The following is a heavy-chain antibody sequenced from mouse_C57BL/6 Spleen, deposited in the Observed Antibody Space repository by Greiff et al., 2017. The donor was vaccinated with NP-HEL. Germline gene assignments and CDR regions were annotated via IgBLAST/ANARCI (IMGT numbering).Heavy chain of an antibody. D-gene: IGHD1-1*01. V-gene: IGHV1-50*01. CDR2: IDPSDSYT. J-gene: IGHJ2*01. CDR3: ARNQYGSSTFDY. Sequence: VQLQQPGAELVKPGASVKLSCKASGYTFTSYWMQWVKQRPGQGLEWIGEIDPSDSYTNYNQKFKGKATLTVDTSSSTAYMQLSSLTSEDSAVYYCARNQYGSSTFDYWGQGTTLTVSS. CDR1: GYTFTSYW.